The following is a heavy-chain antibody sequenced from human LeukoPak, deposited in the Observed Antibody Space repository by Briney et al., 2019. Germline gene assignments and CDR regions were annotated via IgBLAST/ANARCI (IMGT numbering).Heavy chain of an antibody. CDR3: ASSSSGWYYYYYYYMDV. V-gene: IGHV3-7*01. D-gene: IGHD6-19*01. Sequence: PGGSLRLSCAASGFTFSSYWMSWVRQAPGKGLEWVANIKQDGSEKYYVDSVKGRFTISRDNAKNSLYLQMNSLRAEDTAVYYCASSSSGWYYYYYYYMDVWGKGTTVTVSS. CDR1: GFTFSSYW. J-gene: IGHJ6*03. CDR2: IKQDGSEK.